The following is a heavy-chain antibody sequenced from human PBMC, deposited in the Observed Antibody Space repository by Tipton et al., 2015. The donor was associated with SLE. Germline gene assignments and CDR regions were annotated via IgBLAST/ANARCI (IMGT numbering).Heavy chain of an antibody. CDR1: GYSISSGYY. Sequence: PGLVKPSETLSLTCAVSGYSISSGYYWGWIRQPPGKGLEWIGSIYHSGSTYYNPSLKSRVTISVDTSKNQFSLKLSSVTAADTAVYYCARDRRARLEGDAFDIWGQGTMVTVSS. D-gene: IGHD1-1*01. J-gene: IGHJ3*02. V-gene: IGHV4-38-2*02. CDR3: ARDRRARLEGDAFDI. CDR2: IYHSGST.